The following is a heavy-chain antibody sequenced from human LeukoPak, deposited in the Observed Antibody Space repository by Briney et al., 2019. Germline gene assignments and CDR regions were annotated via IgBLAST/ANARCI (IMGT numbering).Heavy chain of an antibody. Sequence: GGSLRLSCAASGFTFSSYEMNWVRQAPGKGLEWVSYISSSGSTIYYADSVKGRFTISRDNAKNSLYLQMNSLRAEDTAVYYCASLRMVVTAIEPFDYWGQGTLVTVSS. CDR3: ASLRMVVTAIEPFDY. V-gene: IGHV3-48*03. J-gene: IGHJ4*02. CDR1: GFTFSSYE. CDR2: ISSSGSTI. D-gene: IGHD2-21*02.